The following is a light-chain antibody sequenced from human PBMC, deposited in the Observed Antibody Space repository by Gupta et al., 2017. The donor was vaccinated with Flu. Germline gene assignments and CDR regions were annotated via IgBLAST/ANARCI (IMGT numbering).Light chain of an antibody. V-gene: IGLV2-11*01. J-gene: IGLJ1*01. CDR1: SNDVGGYNR. Sequence: SAPTPPRSVSGSPGQSVTISCTGTSNDVGGYNRVSWYEQRPGKAPKLILYDVTERPSGVPDRFSGSKSGNTASLTISGLQADDEADYYCSSHAGRVTWVFGTGTTVTVL. CDR2: DVT. CDR3: SSHAGRVTWV.